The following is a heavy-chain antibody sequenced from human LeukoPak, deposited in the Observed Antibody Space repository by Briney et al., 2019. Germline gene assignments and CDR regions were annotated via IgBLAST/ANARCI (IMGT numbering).Heavy chain of an antibody. Sequence: SSETLSLTCTVSGGSISSSSYYWGWIRQPPGKGLEWIGSIYYSGSTYYNPSLKSRVTISVDTSKNQFSLKLSSVTAADTAVYYCARASSPVDTAMAYWGQGTLVTVSS. J-gene: IGHJ4*02. CDR3: ARASSPVDTAMAY. V-gene: IGHV4-39*07. D-gene: IGHD5-18*01. CDR2: IYYSGST. CDR1: GGSISSSSYY.